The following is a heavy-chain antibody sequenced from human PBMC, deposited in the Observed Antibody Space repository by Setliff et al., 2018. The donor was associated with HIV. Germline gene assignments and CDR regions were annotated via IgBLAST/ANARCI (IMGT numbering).Heavy chain of an antibody. J-gene: IGHJ3*02. D-gene: IGHD3-3*01. Sequence: ASVKVSCKASGYTFTGYYMHWVRQAPGQGPEWLGRINPKSGGTRYAQKFQGRVSMTRDTAISTAYMELSRLRSDDSAVYYCSRLPFITIFGVLNGDDGFDIWGQGTMVTVSS. CDR2: INPKSGGT. CDR3: SRLPFITIFGVLNGDDGFDI. V-gene: IGHV1-2*06. CDR1: GYTFTGYY.